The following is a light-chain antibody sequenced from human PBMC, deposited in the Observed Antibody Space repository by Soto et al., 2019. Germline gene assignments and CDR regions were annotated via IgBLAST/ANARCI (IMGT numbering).Light chain of an antibody. Sequence: DIQMTQSPSSLSASVGDRVTITCRASQSISSYLNWYQQKPGKAPKLLIYAASSLQSGVPSRFSGSGSGTDFTLPISSLQSEDFATYYCLQEYDYGRTLGQGTKLDIK. V-gene: IGKV1-39*01. J-gene: IGKJ1*01. CDR2: AAS. CDR3: LQEYDYGRT. CDR1: QSISSY.